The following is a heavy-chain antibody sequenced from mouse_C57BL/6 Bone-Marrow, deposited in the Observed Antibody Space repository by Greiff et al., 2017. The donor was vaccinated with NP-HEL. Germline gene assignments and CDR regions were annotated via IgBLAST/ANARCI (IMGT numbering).Heavy chain of an antibody. CDR1: GYTFTNYW. V-gene: IGHV1-63*01. CDR2: IYPGGGYT. CDR3: ARYTLITTVRYYAMDY. Sequence: QVQLQQSGAELVRPGTSVKMSCKASGYTFTNYWIGWAKQRPGHGLEWIGDIYPGGGYTNHNEKFKGKATLTADKSSSTAYMQFSSLTSEDSAIYYCARYTLITTVRYYAMDYWGQGTSVTVSS. D-gene: IGHD1-1*01. J-gene: IGHJ4*01.